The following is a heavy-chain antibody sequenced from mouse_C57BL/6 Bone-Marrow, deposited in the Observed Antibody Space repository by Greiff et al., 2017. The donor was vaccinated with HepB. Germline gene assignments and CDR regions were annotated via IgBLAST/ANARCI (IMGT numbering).Heavy chain of an antibody. CDR2: IYPGSGST. CDR3: ARWPYYSNYGPAMDY. D-gene: IGHD2-5*01. Sequence: QVQLQQPGAELVKPGASVKMSCKASGYTFTSYWITWVKQRPGQGLEWIGDIYPGSGSTNYNEKFKSKATLTVDTSSSTAYMQLSSLTSEDSAVYYCARWPYYSNYGPAMDYWGQGTSVTVSS. CDR1: GYTFTSYW. V-gene: IGHV1-55*01. J-gene: IGHJ4*01.